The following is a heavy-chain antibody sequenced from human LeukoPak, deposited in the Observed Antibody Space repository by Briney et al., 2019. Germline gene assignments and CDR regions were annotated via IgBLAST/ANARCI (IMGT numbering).Heavy chain of an antibody. V-gene: IGHV3-21*01. CDR1: GFTCSSYS. J-gene: IGHJ3*02. CDR3: ARDHRSAFDI. Sequence: GGSLRLXCAASGFTCSSYSMNWVRRAPGKGLEWVSSISSSSSYIYYADSVKGRFTISRDNAKNSLYLQMNSLRAEDTAVYYCARDHRSAFDIWGQGTMVTVSS. CDR2: ISSSSSYI.